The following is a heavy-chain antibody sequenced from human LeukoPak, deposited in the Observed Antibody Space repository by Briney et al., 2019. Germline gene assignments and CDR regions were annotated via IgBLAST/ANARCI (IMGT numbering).Heavy chain of an antibody. D-gene: IGHD3-9*01. CDR1: GYSYTTYW. J-gene: IGHJ4*02. V-gene: IGHV5-51*01. CDR3: ARLPYYDILTGYSYFVY. CDR2: INHGDSDT. Sequence: GESLKISCKDSGYSYTTYWIGWVRQMPGKGLEWIGIINHGDSDTKYSPSLHGQVTMSAYKSISTAYLQWSSLKASDTAMYYCARLPYYDILTGYSYFVYWGQGTPVTVSS.